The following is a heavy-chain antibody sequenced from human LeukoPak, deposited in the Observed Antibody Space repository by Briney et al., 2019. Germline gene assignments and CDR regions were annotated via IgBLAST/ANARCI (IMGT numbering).Heavy chain of an antibody. CDR3: AGGSGYYFFDN. Sequence: ASVKVSCKSSRNTFNGNYMHWVRQTPGHGLEWMGWINPDGGGTNYAQKFQDRVTMTRDTSIGTIYMSLRRLSSDDTAIYYCAGGSGYYFFDNWGQGTLLTV. J-gene: IGHJ4*02. CDR1: RNTFNGNY. CDR2: INPDGGGT. D-gene: IGHD6-25*01. V-gene: IGHV1-2*02.